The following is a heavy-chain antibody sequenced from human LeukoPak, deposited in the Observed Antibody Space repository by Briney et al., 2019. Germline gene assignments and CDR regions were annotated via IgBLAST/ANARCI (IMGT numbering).Heavy chain of an antibody. J-gene: IGHJ4*02. CDR3: ARLSQTPDYYSNGGYYYLGY. CDR1: RYTFTSYD. D-gene: IGHD3-22*01. Sequence: GSVKFSCKASRYTFTSYDIDWVREAAGQGLEWMGWMDPNTGRTGFAQKFQGRLTMTKDTSISTAYMELSSLRSEDTAVYYCARLSQTPDYYSNGGYYYLGYWGQGTPVTVSS. CDR2: MDPNTGRT. V-gene: IGHV1-8*01.